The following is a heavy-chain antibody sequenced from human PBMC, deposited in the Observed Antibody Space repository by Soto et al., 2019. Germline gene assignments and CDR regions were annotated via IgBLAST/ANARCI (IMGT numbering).Heavy chain of an antibody. V-gene: IGHV4-39*07. D-gene: IGHD4-17*01. J-gene: IGHJ6*03. Sequence: SETLSLTCTVSAGSVSSSSYYWGWVRQPPGKGLEWIGYINYSGSTNYNPSLESRVTISVDTSKNQFSLKLSSVTAADTAMYYCARGDYGDSYYFYYYMDGWGRGTTVTVSS. CDR2: INYSGST. CDR1: AGSVSSSSYY. CDR3: ARGDYGDSYYFYYYMDG.